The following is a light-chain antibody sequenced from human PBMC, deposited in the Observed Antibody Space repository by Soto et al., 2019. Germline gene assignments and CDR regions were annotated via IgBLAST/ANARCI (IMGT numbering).Light chain of an antibody. Sequence: DIQMTQSPSSLSASVGDRVTITGQASQDINKNLIWYQQKPGKAPKLLIYDASSLESGVPSRFSGSGSGTEFTLTISSLQPDDFATYYCQQYNSYSGTFGQGTMVDI. CDR1: QDINKN. J-gene: IGKJ1*01. CDR3: QQYNSYSGT. CDR2: DAS. V-gene: IGKV1-5*01.